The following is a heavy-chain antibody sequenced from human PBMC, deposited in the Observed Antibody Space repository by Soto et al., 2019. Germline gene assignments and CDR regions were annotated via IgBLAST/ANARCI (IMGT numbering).Heavy chain of an antibody. CDR2: ISGSGGST. J-gene: IGHJ4*02. V-gene: IGHV3-23*01. Sequence: GGSLRLSCSASVFTFSSYAMSWVRQAPGKGLEWVSAISGSGGSTYYADSVKGRFTISRDNSKNTLYLQMNSLRAEDTAVYYCAKVSKHCTNGGSYSNFDYWRQGILVNV. CDR3: AKVSKHCTNGGSYSNFDY. CDR1: VFTFSSYA. D-gene: IGHD2-8*01.